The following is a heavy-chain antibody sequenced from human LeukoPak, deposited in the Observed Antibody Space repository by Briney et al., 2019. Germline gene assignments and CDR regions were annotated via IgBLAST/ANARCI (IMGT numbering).Heavy chain of an antibody. CDR2: IYYSGST. V-gene: IGHV4-59*01. Sequence: SETLSLTCTVSGVSISSYYWSWIRQPPGKGLEWIGYIYYSGSTNYNPSLKSRVTISVDTSKNQFSLKLSSVTAADTAVYYCARGSIAVAVRVDYWGQGTLVTVSS. CDR1: GVSISSYY. J-gene: IGHJ4*02. D-gene: IGHD6-19*01. CDR3: ARGSIAVAVRVDY.